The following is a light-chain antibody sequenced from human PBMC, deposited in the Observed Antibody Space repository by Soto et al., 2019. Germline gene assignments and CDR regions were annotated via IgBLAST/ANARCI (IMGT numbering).Light chain of an antibody. CDR2: GAC. Sequence: EMLMNQCPGTLCFGLGDRATISCMASQSVSSYSLSWYHQKPGQPPRLLMYGACSRATGIPDRFSGSGSGTAFTITSSGLEDDVFSVYYCRQDGRSHTFGQGTKVDIK. CDR3: RQDGRSHT. J-gene: IGKJ1*01. V-gene: IGKV3-20*01. CDR1: QSVSSYS.